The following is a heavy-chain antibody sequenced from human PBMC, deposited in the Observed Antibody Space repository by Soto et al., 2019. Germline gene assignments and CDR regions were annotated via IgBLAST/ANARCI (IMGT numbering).Heavy chain of an antibody. V-gene: IGHV3-23*01. CDR3: XXXXXXXXXNWXDP. J-gene: IGHJ5*02. CDR1: GFTFSSYA. Sequence: EVQLLESGGGLVQPGGSLRLSCAASGFTFSSYAMSWVRQXPXKGXXWVSAISGSGXSXYYADSVXGRXTISRDNSXXXXXXXXXXXXXXXXXXXXXXXXXXXXXXNWXDPWGQGTLVTVSS. CDR2: ISGSGXSX.